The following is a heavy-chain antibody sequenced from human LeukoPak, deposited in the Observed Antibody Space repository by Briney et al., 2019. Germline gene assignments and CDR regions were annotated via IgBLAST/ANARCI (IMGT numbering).Heavy chain of an antibody. CDR2: ISGSGGST. D-gene: IGHD3-9*01. Sequence: SGGSLRLSCAASGFTFSSYAMSWVRQAPGKGLEWVSAISGSGGSTYYADSVKGRFTISRDNSKNTLYLQMNSLRAEDTAVYYCAKGGYFDWSYPLDWGQGTLVTVSS. CDR3: AKGGYFDWSYPLD. V-gene: IGHV3-23*01. J-gene: IGHJ4*02. CDR1: GFTFSSYA.